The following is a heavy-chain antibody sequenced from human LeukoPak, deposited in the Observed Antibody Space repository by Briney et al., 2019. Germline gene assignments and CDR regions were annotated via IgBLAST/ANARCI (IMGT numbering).Heavy chain of an antibody. CDR3: AKDRSNPTVGMWAWAPPDP. J-gene: IGHJ5*02. V-gene: IGHV3-30*18. CDR2: VSYDGSNE. CDR1: GFTFSSYG. Sequence: GGSLRLSSAASGFTFSSYGMHWVRQAPGKGLEWVAVVSYDGSNEYYADSVKGRFTISRDDSKNTLYLQMNSLRPEDTAVYHCAKDRSNPTVGMWAWAPPDPWGQGTLVTVSS. D-gene: IGHD1-14*01.